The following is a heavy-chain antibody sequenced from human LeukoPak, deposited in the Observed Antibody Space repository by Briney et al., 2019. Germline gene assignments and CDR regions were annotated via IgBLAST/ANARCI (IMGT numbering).Heavy chain of an antibody. CDR3: ARDTTGGLPFDY. J-gene: IGHJ4*02. CDR2: INPKTGGT. CDR1: RYTFVDYY. Sequence: ASVTVSCKTSRYTFVDYYIHWLREAPGQGLGWMGWINPKTGGTNFAQKFQGRVTMTRDTSITTAYMELSGLRSDDTAVYYCARDTTGGLPFDYWGQGTLVTVSS. V-gene: IGHV1-2*02. D-gene: IGHD2-8*02.